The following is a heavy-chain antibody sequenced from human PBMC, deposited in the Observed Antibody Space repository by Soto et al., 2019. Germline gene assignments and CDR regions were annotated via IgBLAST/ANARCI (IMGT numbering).Heavy chain of an antibody. CDR2: ISGSGGST. D-gene: IGHD3-22*01. V-gene: IGHV3-23*01. CDR3: AKVGVIYYDSSGYYGDAFDI. CDR1: GFTFSSYA. Sequence: EVQLLESGGGLVQPGGSLRLSCAASGFTFSSYAMSWVRQAPGKGLEWVSAISGSGGSTYYADSVKGRFTISRDNSKNTLYLQMNSLRAEDTAVYFCAKVGVIYYDSSGYYGDAFDIWGQGTMVTVSS. J-gene: IGHJ3*02.